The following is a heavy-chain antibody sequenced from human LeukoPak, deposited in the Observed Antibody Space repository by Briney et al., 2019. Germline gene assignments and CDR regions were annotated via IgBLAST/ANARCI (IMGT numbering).Heavy chain of an antibody. CDR1: GGSISSYY. CDR2: IYTSGST. D-gene: IGHD1-26*01. Sequence: SETLSLTCTVSGGSISSYYWSWIRQPAGKGVEWIGRIYTSGSTNYNPSLKSRVTMSVDTSKNQFSLKLSSVTAADTAVYYCARDHRSGSYGYIFDYWGQGTLVTVSS. V-gene: IGHV4-4*07. J-gene: IGHJ4*02. CDR3: ARDHRSGSYGYIFDY.